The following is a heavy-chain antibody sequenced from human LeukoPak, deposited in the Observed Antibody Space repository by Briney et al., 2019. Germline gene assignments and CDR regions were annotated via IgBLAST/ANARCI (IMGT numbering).Heavy chain of an antibody. D-gene: IGHD6-19*01. CDR1: GFTFSSYG. V-gene: IGHV3-33*06. Sequence: GGSLRLSCAASGFTFSSYGMRWVRQAPGKGLEWVAVIWYDGSNKYYADSVKGRFTISRDNSKNTLYLQMNSLRAEDTAAYYCAKDRAVAGTFYFDYWGQGTLVTVSS. J-gene: IGHJ4*02. CDR3: AKDRAVAGTFYFDY. CDR2: IWYDGSNK.